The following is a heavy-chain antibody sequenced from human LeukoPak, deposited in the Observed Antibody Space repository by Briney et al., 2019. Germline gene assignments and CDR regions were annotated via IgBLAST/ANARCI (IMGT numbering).Heavy chain of an antibody. CDR1: GFTFSSYA. CDR2: ISNSGGST. J-gene: IGHJ4*02. Sequence: GGTLRLSCAASGFTFSSYAMNWVRQAPGKGLEWVSGISNSGGSTYYADSVKGRFTISRDNSKNTLYLQMNSVRAEDTAVYYCAKETSSSFDYWGQGTLVTVSS. D-gene: IGHD6-6*01. CDR3: AKETSSSFDY. V-gene: IGHV3-23*01.